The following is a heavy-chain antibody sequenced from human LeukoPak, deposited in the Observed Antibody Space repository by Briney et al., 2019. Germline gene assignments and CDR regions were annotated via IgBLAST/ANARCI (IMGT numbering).Heavy chain of an antibody. CDR1: GGSISSYY. J-gene: IGHJ3*02. Sequence: SETLSLTCTVSGGSISSYYGSWIRQPPGKGLEWIGYIYYSGSTNYNPSLKSRVTISVDTSKNQFSLKLSSVTAADTAVYYCARDYYDSSGYYAFDIWGQGTMVTVSS. D-gene: IGHD3-22*01. CDR3: ARDYYDSSGYYAFDI. CDR2: IYYSGST. V-gene: IGHV4-59*01.